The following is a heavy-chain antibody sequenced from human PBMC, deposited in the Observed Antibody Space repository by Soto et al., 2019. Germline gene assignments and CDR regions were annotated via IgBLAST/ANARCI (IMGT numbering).Heavy chain of an antibody. V-gene: IGHV3-23*01. Sequence: GGSLRLSCAASGFPFSSYAMSWVRQAPGKGLEWVSGISGSGGSTSVADSVKGRFTISRDNSKNTLYLQMNSLRAEDTAVYYCTKDRYCSSTSCYAGYDWGQGTLVTVSS. J-gene: IGHJ4*02. D-gene: IGHD2-2*01. CDR3: TKDRYCSSTSCYAGYD. CDR1: GFPFSSYA. CDR2: ISGSGGST.